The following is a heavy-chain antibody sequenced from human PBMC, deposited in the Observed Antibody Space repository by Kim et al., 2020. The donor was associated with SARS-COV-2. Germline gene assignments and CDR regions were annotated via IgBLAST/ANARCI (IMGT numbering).Heavy chain of an antibody. CDR3: ARGNSPTDYYFDY. D-gene: IGHD1-7*01. Sequence: GGSLRLSCAASGFTFGSYWMSWVRQAPGKGLEWVASVKEDGSDKYYVDSVRGRFTISRDNAKNSLYLQMNSLRAEDRAVYYCARGNSPTDYYFDYWCQGT. CDR1: GFTFGSYW. CDR2: VKEDGSDK. J-gene: IGHJ4*02. V-gene: IGHV3-7*01.